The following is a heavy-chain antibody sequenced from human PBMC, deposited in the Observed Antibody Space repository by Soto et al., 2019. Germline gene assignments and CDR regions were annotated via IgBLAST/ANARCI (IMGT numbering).Heavy chain of an antibody. D-gene: IGHD1-26*01. CDR3: TTGSVEGY. CDR2: IRTKPEGETT. Sequence: EVQLLESGGGLVKPGGSLRLSCAASGFSFSSAWMNWVRQAPGKGLEWVGRIRTKPEGETTDYPAPVKGRFTISRDDSKTTLYLQMTSLKIEYTAVYYCTTGSVEGYWGQGTLVTVSS. J-gene: IGHJ4*02. CDR1: GFSFSSAW. V-gene: IGHV3-15*07.